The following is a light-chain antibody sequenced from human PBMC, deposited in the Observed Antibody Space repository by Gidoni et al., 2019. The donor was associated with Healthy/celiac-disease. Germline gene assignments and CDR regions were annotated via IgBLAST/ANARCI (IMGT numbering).Light chain of an antibody. Sequence: QSPSSLSASVGDRVTITCRASQSISSYLNWYQQKPGKAPKLLIYAASSLQSGVPSRFSGSGSGTDFTLTISSLQPEDFATYYCQQSYSTPITFGQGTRLEIK. CDR1: QSISSY. J-gene: IGKJ5*01. V-gene: IGKV1-39*01. CDR3: QQSYSTPIT. CDR2: AAS.